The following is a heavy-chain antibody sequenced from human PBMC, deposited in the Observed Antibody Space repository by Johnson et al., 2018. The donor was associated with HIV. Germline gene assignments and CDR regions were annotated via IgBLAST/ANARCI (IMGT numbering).Heavy chain of an antibody. CDR1: GFTFNSYG. Sequence: VQLVESGGGVVQPGRSLRLSCAASGFTFNSYGMHWVRQAPGKGLEWVAVIWYDGSNKYYADSVKGRFTISRDDSKNTLYLQMNSLKTEDTAVYYCTTKPYSSSWYGAFDIWGQGTMVTVSS. V-gene: IGHV3-33*01. CDR3: TTKPYSSSWYGAFDI. J-gene: IGHJ3*02. D-gene: IGHD6-13*01. CDR2: IWYDGSNK.